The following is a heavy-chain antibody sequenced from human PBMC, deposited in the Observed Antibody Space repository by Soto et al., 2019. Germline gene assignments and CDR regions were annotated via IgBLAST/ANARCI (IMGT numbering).Heavy chain of an antibody. J-gene: IGHJ3*01. CDR3: ARGNALDV. D-gene: IGHD3-10*01. CDR1: GDSVSSDITS. V-gene: IGHV6-1*01. CDR2: TYYRSKWFH. Sequence: QGQLQQSGPGLVKPSQTLSLTCAISGDSVSSDITSWNWIRQSPSRGLEWLGRTYYRSKWFHDYAASVKSRITINPDTSKNRFSLKLNSMTPEDTAVYYCARGNALDVWGQGTVVTVSS.